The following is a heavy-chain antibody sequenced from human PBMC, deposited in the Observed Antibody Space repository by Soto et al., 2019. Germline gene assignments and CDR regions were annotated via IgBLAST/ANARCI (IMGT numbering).Heavy chain of an antibody. J-gene: IGHJ4*02. D-gene: IGHD2-2*01. V-gene: IGHV4-31*03. CDR1: GGSISSDSFY. Sequence: QVQLQESGPGLVKPSQTLSLTCTVSGGSISSDSFYWKWIRQHPGKGMEWIGYVYYSGSTYNNTSHNSRVTMAVDTSKNQVYPNLKSLTAADTAVYSCARADFKRRRPDCGSTSCVYYFDTWGQGTLVSVSS. CDR3: ARADFKRRRPDCGSTSCVYYFDT. CDR2: VYYSGST.